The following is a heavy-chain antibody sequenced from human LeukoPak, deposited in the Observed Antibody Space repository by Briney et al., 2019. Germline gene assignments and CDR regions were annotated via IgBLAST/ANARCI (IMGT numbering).Heavy chain of an antibody. Sequence: PGGSLRLSFAASGFTFSSYWMHWVRQAPGKGLVWVSHISSDGRITGYADSVKGRFTISRDNAKNTLYLQMNSLRAEDTAVYYCAKSGKPYGFDMWGQGTMVTVSS. CDR3: AKSGKPYGFDM. CDR1: GFTFSSYW. J-gene: IGHJ3*02. V-gene: IGHV3-74*01. CDR2: ISSDGRIT.